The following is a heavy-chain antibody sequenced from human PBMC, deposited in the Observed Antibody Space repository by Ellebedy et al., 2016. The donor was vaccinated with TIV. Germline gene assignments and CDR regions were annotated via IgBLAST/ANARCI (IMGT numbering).Heavy chain of an antibody. CDR1: GFTFSSYS. Sequence: PGGSLRLSCAASGFTFSSYSMHWVRQAPGEGLEWLALLSRDGNIEYLADSEKGRLTISRDNGKKTIYLEMNNLSADDTAIYYYARENSGFEIGALDFWGQGTMVTVSS. D-gene: IGHD3-10*01. CDR3: ARENSGFEIGALDF. V-gene: IGHV3-30-3*01. CDR2: LSRDGNIE. J-gene: IGHJ3*01.